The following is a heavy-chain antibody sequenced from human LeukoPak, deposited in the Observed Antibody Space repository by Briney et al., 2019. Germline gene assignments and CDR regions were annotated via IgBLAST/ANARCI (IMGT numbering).Heavy chain of an antibody. Sequence: SETLSLACTVSGGSISSSSYYWGWIRQPPGKGLEWIGSIYYSGSTYYNPSLKSRVTISVDTSKNQFSLKLMSVTAADTAVYYCAREVGAIPIWGQGTMVTVSS. CDR1: GGSISSSSYY. CDR3: AREVGAIPI. J-gene: IGHJ3*02. CDR2: IYYSGST. V-gene: IGHV4-39*07. D-gene: IGHD1-26*01.